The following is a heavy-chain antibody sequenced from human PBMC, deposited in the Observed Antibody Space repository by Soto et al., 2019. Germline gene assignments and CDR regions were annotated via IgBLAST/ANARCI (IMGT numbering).Heavy chain of an antibody. D-gene: IGHD3-10*01. CDR1: GFSLSTSGVG. J-gene: IGHJ3*02. V-gene: IGHV2-5*02. CDR2: IYWDDDK. CDR3: AHSTSPEILWFGELLHHDAFDI. Sequence: SGPTLVNPTQTLTLTCTFSGFSLSTSGVGVGWIRQPPGKALEWLALIYWDDDKRYSPSLKSRLTITKDTSKNQVVLTMTNMDPVDTATYYCAHSTSPEILWFGELLHHDAFDIWGQGTMVTVSS.